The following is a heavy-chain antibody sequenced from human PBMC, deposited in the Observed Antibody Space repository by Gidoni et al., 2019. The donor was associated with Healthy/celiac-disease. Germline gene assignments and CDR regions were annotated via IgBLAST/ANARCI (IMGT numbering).Heavy chain of an antibody. V-gene: IGHV1-69*01. D-gene: IGHD6-6*01. CDR2: IIPIFGTA. CDR3: ARDGRVVAARPEPYYYYYGMDV. Sequence: QVQLVQSGAEVKKHGSSVKVSCKASGGTFSSYAISWVRQAPGQGLEWMGGIIPIFGTANYAQKFQGRVTITADESTSTAYMELSSLRSEDTAVYYCARDGRVVAARPEPYYYYYGMDVWGQGNTVTVSS. J-gene: IGHJ6*02. CDR1: GGTFSSYA.